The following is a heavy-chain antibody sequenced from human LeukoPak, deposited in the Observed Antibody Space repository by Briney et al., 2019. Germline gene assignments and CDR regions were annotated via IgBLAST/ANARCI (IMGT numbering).Heavy chain of an antibody. CDR2: IGGSGGST. CDR1: GFTFSSYA. Sequence: GGSLRLSCAVSGFTFSSYAMSWVRQAPGKGLEWVSGIGGSGGSTYHGDSVKGRFTISRDNSKNTLYLQMNSLRAEDTAVYYCAKGIQQWPGDYYYYGMDVWGQGTTVTVSS. V-gene: IGHV3-23*01. D-gene: IGHD5-18*01. J-gene: IGHJ6*02. CDR3: AKGIQQWPGDYYYYGMDV.